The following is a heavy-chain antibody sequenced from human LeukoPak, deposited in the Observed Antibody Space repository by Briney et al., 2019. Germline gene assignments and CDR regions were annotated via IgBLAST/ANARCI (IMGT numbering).Heavy chain of an antibody. D-gene: IGHD3-10*01. Sequence: GGSLRLSCAASGFTFSSYAMHWVRQAPGKGLEWVAVISFDGSNKYYADSVKGRFTISRDNSKNTLYLQMNSLRAEDTAVYYCARGQNQVRGVIIFAFDYWAREPWSPSPQ. V-gene: IGHV3-30-3*01. J-gene: IGHJ4*02. CDR3: ARGQNQVRGVIIFAFDY. CDR2: ISFDGSNK. CDR1: GFTFSSYA.